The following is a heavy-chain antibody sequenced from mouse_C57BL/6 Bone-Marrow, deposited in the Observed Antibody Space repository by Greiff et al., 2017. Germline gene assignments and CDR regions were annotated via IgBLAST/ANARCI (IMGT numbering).Heavy chain of an antibody. V-gene: IGHV1-54*01. CDR2: INPGSGGT. J-gene: IGHJ3*01. Sequence: VKLQQSGAELVRPGTSVKVSCKASGYAFTNYLIEWVKQRPGQGLEWIGVINPGSGGTNYNEKFKGKATLTADKSSSTAYMQLSSLTSEDSAVYFCARGYGSRFAYWGQGTLVTVSA. D-gene: IGHD1-1*01. CDR1: GYAFTNYL. CDR3: ARGYGSRFAY.